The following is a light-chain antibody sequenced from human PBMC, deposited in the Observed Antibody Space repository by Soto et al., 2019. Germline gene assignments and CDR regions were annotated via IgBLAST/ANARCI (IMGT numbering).Light chain of an antibody. CDR3: GTWDSSLSAGV. CDR2: ENN. Sequence: QSALTQPPSVSAAPGQKVTISCYGSSSNIGNNYVSWYQQLPGTAPKLLIYENNKRPSGIPDRFSGSKSGTSATLGITGLQTGDEADYYCGTWDSSLSAGVFGTGTKVTVL. V-gene: IGLV1-51*02. J-gene: IGLJ1*01. CDR1: SSNIGNNY.